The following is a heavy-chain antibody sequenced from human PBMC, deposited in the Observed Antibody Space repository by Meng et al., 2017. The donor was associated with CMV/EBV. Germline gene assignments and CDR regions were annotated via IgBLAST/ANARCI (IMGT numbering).Heavy chain of an antibody. J-gene: IGHJ5*01. CDR3: ARGNDYSLNGWFGY. Sequence: VKVSCKASGGTFSSYAISWVRQAPGQGLEWMGGIIPIFGTANYAQKFQGRVTITTDESTSTAYMELSSLRSEDTAVYYCARGNDYSLNGWFGYWGQGTLVTVSS. CDR1: GGTFSSYA. D-gene: IGHD4-11*01. V-gene: IGHV1-69*05. CDR2: IIPIFGTA.